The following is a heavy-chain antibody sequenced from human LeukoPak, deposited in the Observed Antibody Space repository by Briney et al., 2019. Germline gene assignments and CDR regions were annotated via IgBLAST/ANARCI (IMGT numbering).Heavy chain of an antibody. CDR2: ISYDGSNK. V-gene: IGHV3-30-3*01. Sequence: PWGSLRLSCAASGFTFSSYAMHWVRQAPGKGLEWVAVISYDGSNKYYTDSVKGRFTISRDNSKNTLYLQMNSLRAEDTALYYCARETGGTVGSTDFDYWGQGTLVTVSS. CDR1: GFTFSSYA. J-gene: IGHJ4*02. CDR3: ARETGGTVGSTDFDY. D-gene: IGHD4-17*01.